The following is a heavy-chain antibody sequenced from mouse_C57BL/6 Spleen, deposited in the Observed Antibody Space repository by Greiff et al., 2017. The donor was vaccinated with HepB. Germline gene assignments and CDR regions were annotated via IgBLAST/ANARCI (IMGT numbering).Heavy chain of an antibody. CDR2: INPNNGGT. CDR3: AREYYGSSFAY. D-gene: IGHD1-1*01. V-gene: IGHV1-26*01. CDR1: GYTFTDYY. Sequence: EVQLQESGPELVKPGASVKISCKASGYTFTDYYMNWVKQSHGKSLEWIGDINPNNGGTSYNQKFKGKATLTVDKSSSTAYMELRSLTSEDSAVYYCAREYYGSSFAYWGQGTLVTVSA. J-gene: IGHJ3*01.